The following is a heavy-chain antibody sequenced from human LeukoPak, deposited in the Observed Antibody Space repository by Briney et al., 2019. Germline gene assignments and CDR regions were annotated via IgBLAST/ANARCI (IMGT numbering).Heavy chain of an antibody. CDR1: GVSFNDYY. Sequence: SETLSLTCDVSGVSFNDYYWSWIRQAPGKGLEWLGEIRHSGSTNYNPSLKGRVTVSVDTSKNQFSLRLTSVTAADTAVYYCARRGSWTYYYAMDVWGQGTTVTVSS. CDR2: IRHSGST. V-gene: IGHV4-34*01. CDR3: ARRGSWTYYYAMDV. J-gene: IGHJ6*02. D-gene: IGHD6-13*01.